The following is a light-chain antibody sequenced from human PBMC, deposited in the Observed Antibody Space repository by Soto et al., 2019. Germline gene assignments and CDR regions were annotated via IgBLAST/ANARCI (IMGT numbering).Light chain of an antibody. CDR3: QQYNNWPRT. V-gene: IGKV3-15*01. CDR2: GVS. J-gene: IGKJ5*01. Sequence: IVLTQSPGTLSLSPWERATLSCRASQSVSNNYLAWYQQKPGQAPRLLIYGVSTRDTGVPDRFSGSASGTEFTLTISSLQSEDFAVYYCQQYNNWPRTFGQGTRLEIK. CDR1: QSVSNN.